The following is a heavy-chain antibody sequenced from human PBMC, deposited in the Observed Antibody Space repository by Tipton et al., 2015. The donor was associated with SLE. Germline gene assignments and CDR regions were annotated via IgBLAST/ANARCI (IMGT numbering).Heavy chain of an antibody. V-gene: IGHV4-39*07. Sequence: TLSLTCTVSGGSIRSSTSYWVWIRQPPGKGLEWIGCINYSGKTYYDPSLKSRLTMSVDTSKNQFSLTMSSLTAADTAIYYCARDLGDGTWDRGYFDSWGQGTLVTVSS. D-gene: IGHD2-21*01. CDR1: GGSIRSSTSY. CDR2: INYSGKT. CDR3: ARDLGDGTWDRGYFDS. J-gene: IGHJ4*02.